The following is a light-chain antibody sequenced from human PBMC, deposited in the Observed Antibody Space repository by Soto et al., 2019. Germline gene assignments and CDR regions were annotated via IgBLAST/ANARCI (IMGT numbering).Light chain of an antibody. CDR1: QSVSSN. V-gene: IGKV3-11*01. J-gene: IGKJ1*01. Sequence: EIVMTQSPVTPSVSPGERATLSCRASQSVSSNLAWYQQKPGQAPRLLIYDASNRATGIPARFSGSGSGTDFTLAISSLEPEDFAVYYCQQRINWPPTFGQGTKVDIK. CDR2: DAS. CDR3: QQRINWPPT.